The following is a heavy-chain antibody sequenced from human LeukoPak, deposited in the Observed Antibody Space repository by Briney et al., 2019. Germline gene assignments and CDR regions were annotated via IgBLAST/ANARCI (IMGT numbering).Heavy chain of an antibody. V-gene: IGHV3-23*01. CDR3: AKGGTMVRGVISAAPFDY. Sequence: PGGSLRLSCAAAGFTVSGYAMSWVRQGPGEGLEWGSAVSVIVGGTYYADSVKGRFTISRDNSKNTLYLQMNSLRAEDTAVYYCAKGGTMVRGVISAAPFDYWGQGTLVTVSS. D-gene: IGHD3-10*01. CDR1: GFTVSGYA. J-gene: IGHJ4*02. CDR2: VSVIVGGT.